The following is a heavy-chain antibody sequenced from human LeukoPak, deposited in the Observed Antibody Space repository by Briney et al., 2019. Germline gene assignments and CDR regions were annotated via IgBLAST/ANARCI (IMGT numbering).Heavy chain of an antibody. Sequence: KVSCKASGGTFSSYAISWVRQMPGKGLEWMGIIYPGDSDTRYSPSFQGQVTISADKSITTAYLQWSSLKASVTAMYYCARPLGSVTEGFDVWGQGTMVTVSS. CDR2: IYPGDSDT. D-gene: IGHD2-21*02. J-gene: IGHJ3*01. CDR1: GGTFSSYA. V-gene: IGHV5-51*01. CDR3: ARPLGSVTEGFDV.